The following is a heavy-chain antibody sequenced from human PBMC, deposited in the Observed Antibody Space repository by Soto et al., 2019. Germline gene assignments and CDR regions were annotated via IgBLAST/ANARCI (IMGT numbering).Heavy chain of an antibody. D-gene: IGHD4-17*01. CDR3: ARDLGGYGDYASGLLDY. CDR1: GFTFSDHY. Sequence: GGSLRLSCAASGFTFSDHYMDWVCQAPGKGLEWVGRTRNKANSYTTEYAASVKGRFTISRDDSKNSLYLQMNSLKTEDTAVYYCARDLGGYGDYASGLLDYWGQGTLVTVSS. J-gene: IGHJ4*02. CDR2: TRNKANSYTT. V-gene: IGHV3-72*01.